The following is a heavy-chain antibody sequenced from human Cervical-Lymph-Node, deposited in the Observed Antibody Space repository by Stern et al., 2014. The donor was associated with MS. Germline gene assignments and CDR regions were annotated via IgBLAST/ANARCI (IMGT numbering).Heavy chain of an antibody. Sequence: VQLEESGGGVVQPGRPLRLSCAASGFTFGSCAMHWVRQAPGKGLELVAGVSYDGSNKYYADSVKGRFTVSRDSSQNTLHLQMSSLRAEDTAVYYCAKDRQYLTYVFDHWGQGSLVTVSS. CDR3: AKDRQYLTYVFDH. V-gene: IGHV3-30*18. CDR1: GFTFGSCA. D-gene: IGHD2/OR15-2a*01. J-gene: IGHJ5*02. CDR2: VSYDGSNK.